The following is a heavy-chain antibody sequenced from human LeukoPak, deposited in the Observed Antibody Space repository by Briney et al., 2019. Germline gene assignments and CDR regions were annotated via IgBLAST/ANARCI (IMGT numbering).Heavy chain of an antibody. Sequence: GGSLRLSWAASGFTSSSHGMHWVRQAPGKWLEWVAVIWYDGSNKYYADSVKGRFTISRDNSKNTLYLQMNSVRAEDTAVYYCASAKAGRSTSTPFDYWGQGTLVTVSS. V-gene: IGHV3-33*01. CDR3: ASAKAGRSTSTPFDY. CDR2: IWYDGSNK. CDR1: GFTSSSHG. J-gene: IGHJ4*02. D-gene: IGHD6-19*01.